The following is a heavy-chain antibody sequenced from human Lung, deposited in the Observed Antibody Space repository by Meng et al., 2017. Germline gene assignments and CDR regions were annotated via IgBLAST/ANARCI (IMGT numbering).Heavy chain of an antibody. CDR3: ARGPTTMAHDFDY. CDR1: GGSFSDYY. D-gene: IGHD4-11*01. J-gene: IGHJ4*02. CDR2: INHSGST. Sequence: QVQLQQWGAGLLKPSETRSLPCVVSGGSFSDYYWSWTRQPPGKGLEWIGEINHSGSTNYNPSLESRATISVDTSQNNLSLKLSSVTAADSAVYYCARGPTTMAHDFDYWGQGTLVTVSS. V-gene: IGHV4-34*01.